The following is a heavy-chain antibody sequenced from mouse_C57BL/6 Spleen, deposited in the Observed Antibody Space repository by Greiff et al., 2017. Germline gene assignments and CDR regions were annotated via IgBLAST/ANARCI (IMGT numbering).Heavy chain of an antibody. CDR2: IDPNSGGT. V-gene: IGHV1-72*01. CDR3: ARYGYYGSSWFAY. D-gene: IGHD1-1*01. J-gene: IGHJ3*01. Sequence: QVQLKQPGAELVKPGASVKLSCKASGYTFTSYWMHWVKQRPGRGLEWIGRIDPNSGGTKYNEKFKSKATLTVDKPSSTAYMQLSSLTSEDSAVYYCARYGYYGSSWFAYWGQGTLVTVSA. CDR1: GYTFTSYW.